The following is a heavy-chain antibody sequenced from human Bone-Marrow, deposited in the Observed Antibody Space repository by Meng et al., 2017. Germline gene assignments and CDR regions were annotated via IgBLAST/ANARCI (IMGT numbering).Heavy chain of an antibody. D-gene: IGHD3-10*01. CDR1: GFTFSSYA. CDR3: ARSYSSLVFYYYYYGMDV. V-gene: IGHV3-33*08. CDR2: IWYDGSNK. J-gene: IGHJ6*02. Sequence: GESLKISCAASGFTFSSYAMHWVRQAPGKGLEWVAVIWYDGSNKYYADSVKGRFTISRDNSKNTLYLQMNSLRAEDTAVYYCARSYSSLVFYYYYYGMDVWGQGTTVTVSS.